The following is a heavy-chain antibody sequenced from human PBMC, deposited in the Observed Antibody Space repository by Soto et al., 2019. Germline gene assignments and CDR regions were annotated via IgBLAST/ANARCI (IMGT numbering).Heavy chain of an antibody. CDR1: GSSFPNYP. V-gene: IGHV3-30-3*01. CDR3: VRGGYSSSWERLDP. J-gene: IGHJ5*02. D-gene: IGHD4-4*01. Sequence: GGSLRLSCAASGSSFPNYPMHWVRQTPDKGLEWLAVISHDGVTKNSADSVKGRFSISRDNSRNRLYLDMNSLRTEDTAMYYCVRGGYSSSWERLDPWGQGTLVTVSS. CDR2: ISHDGVTK.